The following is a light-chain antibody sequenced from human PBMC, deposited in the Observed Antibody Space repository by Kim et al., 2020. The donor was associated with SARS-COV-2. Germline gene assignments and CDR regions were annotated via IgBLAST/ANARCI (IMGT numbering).Light chain of an antibody. CDR2: EDT. CDR1: KLGDKY. Sequence: SYELTQPPSVSVSPGQTASITCSGDKLGDKYAYWYQQKPGQSPVLVIYEDTKRPSGIPERFSASNSENTATLTISATQAIDEADYYCQAWGSRTVVFGGGTKLTVL. V-gene: IGLV3-1*01. CDR3: QAWGSRTVV. J-gene: IGLJ2*01.